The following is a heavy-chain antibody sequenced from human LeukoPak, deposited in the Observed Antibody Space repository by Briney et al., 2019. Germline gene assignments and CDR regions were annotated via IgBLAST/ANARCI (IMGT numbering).Heavy chain of an antibody. Sequence: SVKVSCTPSGGTFTSYAINWVGQAPGQGGEWRGGIVPLFRTASYAQKFQGRVTITTDESTSTAYMELGSLRSEDTAVYYCARGVVRGVITDAFYIWGQGTMVTVSS. J-gene: IGHJ3*02. CDR1: GGTFTSYA. CDR2: IVPLFRTA. D-gene: IGHD3-10*01. CDR3: ARGVVRGVITDAFYI. V-gene: IGHV1-69*05.